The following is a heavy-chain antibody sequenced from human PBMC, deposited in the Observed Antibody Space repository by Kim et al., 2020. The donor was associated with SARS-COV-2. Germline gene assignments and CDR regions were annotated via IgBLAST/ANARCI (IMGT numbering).Heavy chain of an antibody. D-gene: IGHD3-22*01. CDR1: GGSISSSSYY. Sequence: SETLSLTCTVSGGSISSSSYYWGWIRQPPGKGLEWIGSIYYSGSTYYNPSLKSRVTISVDTSKNQFSLKLSSVTAADTAVYYCARRTYEGRGHTENWFDPWGQGTLVTVSS. J-gene: IGHJ5*02. V-gene: IGHV4-39*01. CDR2: IYYSGST. CDR3: ARRTYEGRGHTENWFDP.